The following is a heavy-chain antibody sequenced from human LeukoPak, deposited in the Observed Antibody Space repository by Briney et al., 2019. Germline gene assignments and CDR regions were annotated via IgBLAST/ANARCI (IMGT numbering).Heavy chain of an antibody. CDR3: ARWDGDYVNYFDY. J-gene: IGHJ4*02. V-gene: IGHV1-2*02. CDR2: INPNSGGT. D-gene: IGHD4-17*01. CDR1: GYTFTGYY. Sequence: ASVKVSCKASGYTFTGYYMHWARQAPGQGLEWMGWINPNSGGTNYAQKFQGRVTMTRDTSISTAYMELSRLRSDDTAVYYCARWDGDYVNYFDYWGQGTLVTVSS.